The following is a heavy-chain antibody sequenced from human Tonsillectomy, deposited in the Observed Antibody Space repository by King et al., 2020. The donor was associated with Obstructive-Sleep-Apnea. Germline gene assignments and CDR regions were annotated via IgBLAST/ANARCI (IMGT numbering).Heavy chain of an antibody. V-gene: IGHV3-15*01. CDR1: GFTFSNAW. D-gene: IGHD1-1*01. CDR3: TTDRVNWNDVWGRITYYYYGMDV. J-gene: IGHJ6*02. CDR2: IKSKTDGGTT. Sequence: VQLVESGGGLVKPGGSLRLSCAASGFTFSNAWMSWVRQAPGKGLEWVGRIKSKTDGGTTDYAAPVKGRFTISRDDSKNTLYLQMNSLKTEDTAVYYCTTDRVNWNDVWGRITYYYYGMDVWGQGTTVTVSS.